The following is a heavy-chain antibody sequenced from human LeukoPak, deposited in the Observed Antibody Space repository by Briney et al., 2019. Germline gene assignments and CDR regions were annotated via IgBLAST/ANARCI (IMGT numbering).Heavy chain of an antibody. CDR1: GYTFTGYY. CDR3: ARAPYGSGSPGDY. J-gene: IGHJ4*02. CDR2: INPNSGGT. D-gene: IGHD3-10*01. V-gene: IGHV1-2*02. Sequence: GASVKVSCKASGYTFTGYYMHWVRQAPGQGLEWMGWINPNSGGTNYAQKFQGRVTMTRDTSISTAYMELSRLRSDDTAVYYCARAPYGSGSPGDYWGQGTLVTVSS.